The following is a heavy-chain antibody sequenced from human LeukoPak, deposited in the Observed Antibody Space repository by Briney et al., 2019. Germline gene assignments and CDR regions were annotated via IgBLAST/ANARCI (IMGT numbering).Heavy chain of an antibody. CDR3: ARDYVLVYRDYDFWSGYFYY. CDR1: GGTFSSYA. J-gene: IGHJ4*02. D-gene: IGHD3-3*01. V-gene: IGHV1-69*05. CDR2: IIPIFGTA. Sequence: GSSVKVSCKASGGTFSSYAISWVRQAPGQGLEWMGGIIPIFGTANYAQKFQGRVTITTDESMSTAYMELSSLRSEDTAVYYCARDYVLVYRDYDFWSGYFYYWGQGTLVTVSS.